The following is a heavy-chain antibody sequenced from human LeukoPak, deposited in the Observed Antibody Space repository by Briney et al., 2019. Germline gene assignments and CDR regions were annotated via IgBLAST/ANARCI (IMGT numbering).Heavy chain of an antibody. J-gene: IGHJ4*02. V-gene: IGHV1-8*01. CDR1: GYTFTSYD. D-gene: IGHD2-15*01. Sequence: ASVKVSCKASGYTFTSYDINWVRQATGQGLGWMGWMNPNSGNTGYAQKFQGRVTMTRDTSISTVYMELSSLRSEDTAVYYCARLAGYCSGGTCYSVGSFDSWGQGTLVTVSS. CDR2: MNPNSGNT. CDR3: ARLAGYCSGGTCYSVGSFDS.